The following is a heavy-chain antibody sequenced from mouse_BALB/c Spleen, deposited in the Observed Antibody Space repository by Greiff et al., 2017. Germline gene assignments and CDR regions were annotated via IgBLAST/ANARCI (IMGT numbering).Heavy chain of an antibody. CDR2: IYPGNSDT. J-gene: IGHJ2*01. CDR1: GYTFTSYW. CDR3: TRTDYGSSYYFDY. V-gene: IGHV1-5*01. D-gene: IGHD1-1*01. Sequence: EVQLKESGTVLARPGASVKMSCKASGYTFTSYWMHWVKQRPGQGLEWIGAIYPGNSDTSYNQKFKGKAKLTAVTSTSTAYMELSSLTNEDSAVYYCTRTDYGSSYYFDYWGQGTTLTVSS.